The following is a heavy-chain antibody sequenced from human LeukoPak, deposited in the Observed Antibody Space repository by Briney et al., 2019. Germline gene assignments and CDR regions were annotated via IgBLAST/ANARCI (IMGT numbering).Heavy chain of an antibody. D-gene: IGHD6-6*01. J-gene: IGHJ6*03. Sequence: AASVKVSCKASGYTFTGYYMHWVRQAPGQGLEWMGWINPNSGGTNYAQKFQGRVTMTRDTSISTAYMELSSLRSEDTAMYYCARGLRGSWYYYYMDVWGKGTTVTVSS. CDR3: ARGLRGSWYYYYMDV. CDR1: GYTFTGYY. CDR2: INPNSGGT. V-gene: IGHV1-2*02.